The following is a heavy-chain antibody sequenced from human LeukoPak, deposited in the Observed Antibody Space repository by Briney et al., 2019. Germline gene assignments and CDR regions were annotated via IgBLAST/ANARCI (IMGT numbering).Heavy chain of an antibody. J-gene: IGHJ6*02. CDR2: IDPNSGGA. CDR1: GYTFTGYY. V-gene: IGHV1-2*02. D-gene: IGHD3-10*01. Sequence: ASVKVSCKASGYTFTGYYIHWVRQAPGQGLEWMGWIDPNSGGAIYAQKFQGRVTMTRDTSISTAYMELSRLRSDDTAVYYCARDPSRYYGSGSYYSFMDVWGQGTTVTVSS. CDR3: ARDPSRYYGSGSYYSFMDV.